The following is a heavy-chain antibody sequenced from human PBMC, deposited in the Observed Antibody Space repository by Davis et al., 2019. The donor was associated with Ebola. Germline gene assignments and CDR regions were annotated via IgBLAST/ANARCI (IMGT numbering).Heavy chain of an antibody. Sequence: GGSLRLSCAASGFTFSSYGMHWVRQAPGKGLEWVAVIWYDGSNKYYADSVKGRFTISRDNSKNTLYLQMNSLRAEDTAVYYCAREIAYCGGDCFYYYYGMDVWGQGTTVTVSS. CDR1: GFTFSSYG. CDR3: AREIAYCGGDCFYYYYGMDV. V-gene: IGHV3-33*01. CDR2: IWYDGSNK. J-gene: IGHJ6*02. D-gene: IGHD2-21*01.